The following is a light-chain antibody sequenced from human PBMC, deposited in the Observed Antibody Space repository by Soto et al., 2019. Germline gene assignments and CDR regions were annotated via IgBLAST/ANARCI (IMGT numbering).Light chain of an antibody. Sequence: QSVLTQPASVSGSPGQSITISCTGTSSDVGSYNLVSWYQQHPGKAPKHMIYEGSKRPSGVSNRFSGSKSGNTAPLTISGLQAEDEADYYCCSYAGSSTFVFGTGTKVTVL. CDR3: CSYAGSSTFV. V-gene: IGLV2-23*03. CDR2: EGS. CDR1: SSDVGSYNL. J-gene: IGLJ1*01.